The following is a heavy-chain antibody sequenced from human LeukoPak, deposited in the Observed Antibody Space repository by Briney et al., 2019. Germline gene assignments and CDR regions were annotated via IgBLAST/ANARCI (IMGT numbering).Heavy chain of an antibody. CDR2: IYYSGST. J-gene: IGHJ3*02. D-gene: IGHD3-22*01. V-gene: IGHV4-30-4*07. CDR3: AREANYYDSSGYPYDAYI. CDR1: GGSISSGGYS. Sequence: PSETLSLTCAVSGGSISSGGYSWSWIRQPPGKGLEWIGYIYYSGSTYYNPSLKSRVTISVDTSKNQFSLKLSSVTAADTAVYYCAREANYYDSSGYPYDAYIWGQGTMVTVSS.